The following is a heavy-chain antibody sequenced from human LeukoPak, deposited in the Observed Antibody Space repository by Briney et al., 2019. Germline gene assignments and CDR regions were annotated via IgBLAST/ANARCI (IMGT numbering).Heavy chain of an antibody. J-gene: IGHJ4*02. D-gene: IGHD5-18*01. Sequence: GGSLRLSCAASGFTFSSYEMNWVRQAPGKGLEWVSYISSSGSTIYYADSVKGRFTISRDNAKNSLYLQMNSLRAEDTAVYYCARGRIQLKYSFDYWGQGTLVTVSS. CDR2: ISSSGSTI. V-gene: IGHV3-48*03. CDR3: ARGRIQLKYSFDY. CDR1: GFTFSSYE.